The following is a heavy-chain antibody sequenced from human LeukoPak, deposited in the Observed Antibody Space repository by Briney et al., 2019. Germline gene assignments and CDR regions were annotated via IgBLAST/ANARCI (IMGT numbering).Heavy chain of an antibody. CDR2: ISGSGGST. CDR3: ARVGLDRRGYSGYEAFDY. D-gene: IGHD5-12*01. V-gene: IGHV3-23*01. CDR1: GFTSSSYG. J-gene: IGHJ4*02. Sequence: GGTLRLSCAASGFTSSSYGMSWVRQAPGKGLEWVSGISGSGGSTYYADSVKGRFTISRDNAKNSLYLQINSLRAEDTAVYYCARVGLDRRGYSGYEAFDYWGQGTLVTVSS.